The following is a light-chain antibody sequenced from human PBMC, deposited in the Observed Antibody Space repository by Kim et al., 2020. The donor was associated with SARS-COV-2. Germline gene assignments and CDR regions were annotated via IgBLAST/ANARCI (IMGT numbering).Light chain of an antibody. CDR2: YDS. Sequence: SVAPGKTARITCGGNKIGSKSVHWYQQKPGQAPVLVIYYDSDRPSGIPEQFSGSNSGNTATLTISRVEAGDEADYYCQVWDSAVVFGGGTQLTVL. J-gene: IGLJ2*01. CDR3: QVWDSAVV. CDR1: KIGSKS. V-gene: IGLV3-21*04.